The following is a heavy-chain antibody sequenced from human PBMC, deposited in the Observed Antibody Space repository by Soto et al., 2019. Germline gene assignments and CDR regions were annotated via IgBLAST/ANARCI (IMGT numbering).Heavy chain of an antibody. CDR2: LYYNGFT. Sequence: PSETLSLTCTVSGGSISSGSYYWGWIRQPPGKGPEWTGSLYYNGFTYYNPSLKSRLTISVDTSKNQFSLKLTSVTAADTAVYYCERQDDFWSGDRWFDPWGQGTLVTVS. V-gene: IGHV4-39*01. J-gene: IGHJ5*02. CDR1: GGSISSGSYY. D-gene: IGHD3-3*01. CDR3: ERQDDFWSGDRWFDP.